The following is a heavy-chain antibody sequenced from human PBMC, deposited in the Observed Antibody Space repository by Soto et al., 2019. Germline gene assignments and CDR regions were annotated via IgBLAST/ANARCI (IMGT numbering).Heavy chain of an antibody. CDR1: GYSFTNYW. D-gene: IGHD2-2*02. CDR2: IYPYDSDT. J-gene: IGHJ4*02. Sequence: GESLKISCKGSGYSFTNYWIGWVRQMPGKGLEWMGIIYPYDSDTKYSPSFQGQVTVSADESVSTAYLQWSSLQASDTAIYFCARVGGPYTAFDYWGQGTLVTVSS. CDR3: ARVGGPYTAFDY. V-gene: IGHV5-51*01.